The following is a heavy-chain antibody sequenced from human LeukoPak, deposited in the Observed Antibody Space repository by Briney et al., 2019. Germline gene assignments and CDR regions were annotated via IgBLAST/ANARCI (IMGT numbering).Heavy chain of an antibody. Sequence: PGGSLRLSYAASGFTFSSYDMHWVRQPTGKGLEWVSAIGTAGDTYYLGSVKGRFIISRENAKNSLYLQMNSLRAGDTAVYYCARSGYSGYADAFDIWGQGTMVTVSS. CDR2: IGTAGDT. J-gene: IGHJ3*02. D-gene: IGHD5-12*01. CDR1: GFTFSSYD. V-gene: IGHV3-13*01. CDR3: ARSGYSGYADAFDI.